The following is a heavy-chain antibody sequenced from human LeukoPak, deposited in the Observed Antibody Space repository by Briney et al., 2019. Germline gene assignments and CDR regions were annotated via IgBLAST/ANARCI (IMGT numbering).Heavy chain of an antibody. CDR3: AELGITMIGGV. J-gene: IGHJ6*04. D-gene: IGHD3-10*02. CDR1: GFTFGSYE. Sequence: GGSLRLSCAASGFTFGSYEMNWVRQAPGKGLEWVSYISSSGSTIYYADSVKGRFTISRDNAKNSLYLQMNSLRAEDTAVYYCAELGITMIGGVWGKGATVTIFS. CDR2: ISSSGSTI. V-gene: IGHV3-48*03.